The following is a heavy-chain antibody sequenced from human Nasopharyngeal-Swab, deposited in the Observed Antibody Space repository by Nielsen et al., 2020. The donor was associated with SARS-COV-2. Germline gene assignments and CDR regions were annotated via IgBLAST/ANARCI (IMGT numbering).Heavy chain of an antibody. CDR3: AKEGPGMFGVVGLDV. J-gene: IGHJ6*02. D-gene: IGHD3-3*01. Sequence: GESLKISCTASGFIFSSYGMHWVRQAPGKGLEWVAVISYDGINKYNADSVKGRFTISRDNSKDTLYLQMNSLRAEDTAVYYCAKEGPGMFGVVGLDVWGQGTTVTFSS. V-gene: IGHV3-30*18. CDR2: ISYDGINK. CDR1: GFIFSSYG.